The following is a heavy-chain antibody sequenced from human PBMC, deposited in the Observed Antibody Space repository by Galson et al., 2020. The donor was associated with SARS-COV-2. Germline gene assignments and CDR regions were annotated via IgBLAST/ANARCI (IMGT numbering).Heavy chain of an antibody. CDR3: AREALLGATICAFDI. Sequence: GGSLRLSCAASGFTFSSYAMHWVRQAPGKGLEWVAVISYDGSNKYYADSVKGRFTISRDNSKNTLYLQMNSLRAEDTAVYYCAREALLGATICAFDIWGQGTMVTVSS. CDR1: GFTFSSYA. D-gene: IGHD1-26*01. CDR2: ISYDGSNK. J-gene: IGHJ3*02. V-gene: IGHV3-30*04.